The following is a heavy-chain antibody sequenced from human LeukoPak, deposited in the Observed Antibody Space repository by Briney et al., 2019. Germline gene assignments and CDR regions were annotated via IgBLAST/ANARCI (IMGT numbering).Heavy chain of an antibody. J-gene: IGHJ4*02. D-gene: IGHD2-15*01. CDR2: IKQDGSEK. Sequence: PGGSLRLSCAASGFTFSSYWVSWVRQAPGKGLEWVANIKQDGSEKYYVDSVKGRFTISRDNAKNSLYLQMNSLRAEDTAVYYCASPDCSGGSCSSYYFDYWGQGTLVTVSS. CDR1: GFTFSSYW. CDR3: ASPDCSGGSCSSYYFDY. V-gene: IGHV3-7*01.